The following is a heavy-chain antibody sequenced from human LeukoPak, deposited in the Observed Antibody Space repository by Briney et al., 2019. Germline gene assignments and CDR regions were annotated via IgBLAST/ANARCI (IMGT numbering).Heavy chain of an antibody. Sequence: GGSLRLSCAASGFRFSSYGMHWVRQAPGKGLEWVAVISYDGSNKYYVDSVKGRFTISRDNSKNTLYLQMNSLRGEDTAVYYCARGFGSNFDIWGQGTMVTVSS. CDR1: GFRFSSYG. CDR3: ARGFGSNFDI. D-gene: IGHD6-13*01. CDR2: ISYDGSNK. V-gene: IGHV3-30*03. J-gene: IGHJ3*02.